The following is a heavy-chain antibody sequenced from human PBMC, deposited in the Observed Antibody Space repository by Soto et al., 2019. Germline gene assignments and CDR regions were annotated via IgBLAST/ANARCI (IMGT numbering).Heavy chain of an antibody. CDR2: IIPILGIA. V-gene: IGHV1-69*02. CDR1: GGTFSSYT. D-gene: IGHD3-22*01. CDR3: ATGTDYYDSSGYLSNRYYYYGMDV. J-gene: IGHJ6*02. Sequence: SVKVSCKASGGTFSSYTISWVRQAPGQGLEWMGRIIPILGIANYAQKFQGRVTITADKSTSTAYMELSSLRSEDTAVYYCATGTDYYDSSGYLSNRYYYYGMDVWG.